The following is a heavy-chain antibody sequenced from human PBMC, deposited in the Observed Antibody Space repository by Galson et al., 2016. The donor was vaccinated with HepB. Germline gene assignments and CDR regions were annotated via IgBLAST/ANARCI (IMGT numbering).Heavy chain of an antibody. Sequence: TLSLTCAVSGYSISSDNWWGWIRQPPGKGLEWIGYVFYTGGSYYNPSLKSRVTISVDMSKNQVSLKLRSVTAVDTAVYYCARKEAGNYLPFGPWGQGTRVIVSS. CDR1: GYSISSDNW. J-gene: IGHJ5*02. CDR3: ARKEAGNYLPFGP. CDR2: VFYTGGS. D-gene: IGHD4-23*01. V-gene: IGHV4-28*02.